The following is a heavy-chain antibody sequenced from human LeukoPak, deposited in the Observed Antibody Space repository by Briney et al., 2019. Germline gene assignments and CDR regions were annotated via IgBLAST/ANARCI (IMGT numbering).Heavy chain of an antibody. J-gene: IGHJ4*02. CDR1: GFTFSSYG. CDR3: AKDPPTYSSTPPAAPFDY. V-gene: IGHV3-30*02. D-gene: IGHD6-13*01. Sequence: PGGSLRLSCAASGFTFSSYGMHWVRQAPGKGLEWVAFIRYDGSNKYYADSVKGRFTISRDNSKNTLYLQMNSLRAEDTAVYYCAKDPPTYSSTPPAAPFDYWGQGTLVTVSS. CDR2: IRYDGSNK.